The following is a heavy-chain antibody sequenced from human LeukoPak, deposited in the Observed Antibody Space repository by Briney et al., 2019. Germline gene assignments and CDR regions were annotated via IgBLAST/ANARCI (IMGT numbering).Heavy chain of an antibody. J-gene: IGHJ6*04. V-gene: IGHV3-13*05. CDR1: GFTFSSYD. CDR2: IGTAGDP. Sequence: GGSLRLSCAASGFTFSSYDMHWVRQATGKGLEWVSAIGTAGDPYYPGSVKGRFTISRENAKSSLYLQMNSLRAGDTAVYYCARGGCSGGSCYPRYYYGMDVWGKGTTVTVSS. CDR3: ARGGCSGGSCYPRYYYGMDV. D-gene: IGHD2-15*01.